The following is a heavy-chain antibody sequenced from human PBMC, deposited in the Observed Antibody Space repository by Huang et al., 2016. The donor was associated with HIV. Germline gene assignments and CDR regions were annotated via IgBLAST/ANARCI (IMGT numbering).Heavy chain of an antibody. Sequence: QVQVEQSGCGVVQPGMSLRLSCAASGFTFDGYDMQWVRQAPGKGLEGVEGNSIDGSDSYYADSVKGRFSISRDNSKNTLYLQMNSLRFEDTGVYYCAKVAKWYPNDYWGQGSLVTVSS. CDR3: AKVAKWYPNDY. D-gene: IGHD2-2*01. CDR1: GFTFDGYD. J-gene: IGHJ4*02. CDR2: NSIDGSDS. V-gene: IGHV3-30*18.